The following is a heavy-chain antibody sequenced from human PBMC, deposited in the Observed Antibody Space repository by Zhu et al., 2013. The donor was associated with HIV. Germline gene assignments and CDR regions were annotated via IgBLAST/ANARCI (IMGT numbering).Heavy chain of an antibody. V-gene: IGHV1-2*02. Sequence: QVQLVQSGAEVKKPGSSVKVSCKASGGTFSSYAISWVRQAPGQGLEWMGWINPNSGGTNYAQKFQGRVTMTGDTSISIIYMELSSLKYDDTAVYYCASLGGRAAAQAFGFDPWGQGTLVTVSS. CDR1: GGTFSSYA. D-gene: IGHD6-13*01. CDR2: INPNSGGT. J-gene: IGHJ5*02. CDR3: ASLGGRAAAQAFGFDP.